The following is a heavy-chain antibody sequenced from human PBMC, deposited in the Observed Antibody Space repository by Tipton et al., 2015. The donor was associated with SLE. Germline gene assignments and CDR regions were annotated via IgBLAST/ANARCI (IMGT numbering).Heavy chain of an antibody. CDR1: GFTFRSYG. CDR3: ARGDWSGGRSLLVDYFDY. J-gene: IGHJ4*02. Sequence: GSLRLSCAASGFTFRSYGMSWVRQAPGKGLEWASTISGNDGSTYYADSVKGRFTISRDNSKNTLYLQLNSLTAADTAVYYCARGDWSGGRSLLVDYFDYWGPGTLVPVSS. V-gene: IGHV3-23*01. D-gene: IGHD2-15*01. CDR2: ISGNDGST.